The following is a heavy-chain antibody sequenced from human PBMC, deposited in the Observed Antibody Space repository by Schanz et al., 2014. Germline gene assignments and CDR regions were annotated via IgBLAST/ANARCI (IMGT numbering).Heavy chain of an antibody. CDR1: GYIFTTYA. J-gene: IGHJ5*02. CDR3: AKAEYDILTDSYSRLDP. Sequence: QVQLVQSGAEVKKPGASVKVSCKGSGYIFTTYAMSWVRQAPGQGLEWVGWISVYTGNTKYGQKVQGSVTMTADTSTNTAYMELSSLRSDDTAVYYCAKAEYDILTDSYSRLDPWGQGTQVTVSS. D-gene: IGHD3-9*01. CDR2: ISVYTGNT. V-gene: IGHV1-18*01.